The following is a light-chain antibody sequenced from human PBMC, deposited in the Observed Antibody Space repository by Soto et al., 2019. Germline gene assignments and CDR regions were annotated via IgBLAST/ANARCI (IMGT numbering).Light chain of an antibody. CDR1: QGISSY. V-gene: IGKV1-8*01. CDR3: QQYDSYTFT. CDR2: AAS. J-gene: IGKJ3*01. Sequence: AIRMTQSPSSFSASTGDRVTITCRASQGISSYLAWYQQKPGKAPKLLIYAASNLQSGVPSRFSGSGSVTEFSLTIRCLQSEDFATYFGQQYDSYTFTFGPGTKVDIK.